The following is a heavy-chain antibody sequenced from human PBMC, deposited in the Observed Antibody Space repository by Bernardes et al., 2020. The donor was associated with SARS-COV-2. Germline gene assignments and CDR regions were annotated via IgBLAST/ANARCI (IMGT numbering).Heavy chain of an antibody. J-gene: IGHJ3*02. CDR2: INWNGGST. V-gene: IGHV3-20*04. Sequence: GGSLRLSCAASGFTFDDYGMSWVRQAPGKGLEWVSGINWNGGSTGYTDSVKGRFTISRDNAKNSLYLQMNSLRAEDTALYYCARDLILGAVATGAFDIWGQGTMVTVSS. CDR3: ARDLILGAVATGAFDI. D-gene: IGHD5-12*01. CDR1: GFTFDDYG.